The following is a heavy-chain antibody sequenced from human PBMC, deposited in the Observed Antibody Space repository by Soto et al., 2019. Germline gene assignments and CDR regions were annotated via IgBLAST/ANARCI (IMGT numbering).Heavy chain of an antibody. CDR3: ARVFHYYGSGTYYTFDY. D-gene: IGHD3-10*01. Sequence: TSETLSLTCTVPGGSISSGDYYWIWIRHPPGKGLEWIGYIYYSGSTYYNPSLKSRVNISLDTSKNQFSLKLSSVTAADTAVYYCARVFHYYGSGTYYTFDYWGQGTLVTVSS. J-gene: IGHJ4*02. CDR1: GGSISSGDYY. CDR2: IYYSGST. V-gene: IGHV4-30-4*01.